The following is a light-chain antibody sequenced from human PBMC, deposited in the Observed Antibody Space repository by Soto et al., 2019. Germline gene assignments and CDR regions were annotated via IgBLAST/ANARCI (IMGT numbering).Light chain of an antibody. CDR3: QHSYTSPFT. J-gene: IGKJ3*01. V-gene: IGKV1-39*01. CDR2: AAS. CDR1: QGISRY. Sequence: DLQMTQSPSSLSASVGDRITITCRASQGISRYLNWYQQKPGKPPNLLIYAASNLQSGVPSRFSGSGSGTDFTLTISSLQPEDFATYHCQHSYTSPFTFGPGTKVDIK.